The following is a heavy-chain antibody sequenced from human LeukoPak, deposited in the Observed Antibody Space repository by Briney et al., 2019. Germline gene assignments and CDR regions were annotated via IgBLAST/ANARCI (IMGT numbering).Heavy chain of an antibody. V-gene: IGHV3-23*01. CDR3: AKVGEYGMDV. J-gene: IGHJ6*02. CDR1: GXTFSSYA. CDR2: ISGSGGST. Sequence: GGSLRLSCAASGXTFSSYAVSWVRQAPGKGLEWVSAISGSGGSTYYADSVKGRFTISRDNSKNTLYLQMNSLRAEDTAVYYCAKVGEYGMDVWGQGTTVTVSS.